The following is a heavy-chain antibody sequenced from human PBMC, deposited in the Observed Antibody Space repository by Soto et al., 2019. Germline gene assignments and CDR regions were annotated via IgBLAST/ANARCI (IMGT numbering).Heavy chain of an antibody. J-gene: IGHJ4*02. CDR2: TYYRSEWYT. CDR1: GGSVSSNSAA. Sequence: SQTLSLTCVISGGSVSSNSAAWNWIRQSPSRGLEWLGRTYYRSEWYTDYAPSVRSRITINADTSKNKFSLQLNSVTPEDTAVYYCARGLGGITDYWGQGTRVTVSS. CDR3: ARGLGGITDY. D-gene: IGHD1-1*01. V-gene: IGHV6-1*01.